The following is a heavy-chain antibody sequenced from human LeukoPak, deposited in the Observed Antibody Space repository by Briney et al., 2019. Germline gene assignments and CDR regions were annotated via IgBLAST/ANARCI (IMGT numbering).Heavy chain of an antibody. D-gene: IGHD6-13*01. J-gene: IGHJ4*02. CDR2: ISGSGGST. Sequence: PEGSLRLSCAASGFTFSSYAMSWVRQAPGKGLEWVSAISGSGGSTYYADSVKGRLTISRDNAKNSLYLQMNSLRAEDTAVYYCARSAAAGTFYFDYWGQGTLVTVSS. V-gene: IGHV3-23*01. CDR3: ARSAAAGTFYFDY. CDR1: GFTFSSYA.